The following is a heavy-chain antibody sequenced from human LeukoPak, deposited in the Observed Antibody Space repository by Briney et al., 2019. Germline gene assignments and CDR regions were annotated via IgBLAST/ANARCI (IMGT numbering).Heavy chain of an antibody. V-gene: IGHV4-4*07. CDR1: GGSISSYY. CDR3: AREAVLIRYFDWLSPNYYGMDV. CDR2: IYTSGST. Sequence: SETLSLTCTVSGGSISSYYWSWIRQPAGKGLEWIGRIYTSGSTNYNPSLKSRVTMSVDTSKDQFSLRLSSVTAADTAVYYCAREAVLIRYFDWLSPNYYGMDVWGQGTTVTVSS. J-gene: IGHJ6*02. D-gene: IGHD3-9*01.